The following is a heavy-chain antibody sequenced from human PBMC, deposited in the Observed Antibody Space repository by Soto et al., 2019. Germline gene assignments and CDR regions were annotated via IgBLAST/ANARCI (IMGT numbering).Heavy chain of an antibody. V-gene: IGHV3-33*01. Sequence: QVQLVESGGGVVQPGRSLRLSCAASGFTFSSYGMHWVRQAPGKGLEWVAVIWYDGSNKYYADSVKGRFTISRDNSKNTLYLQMNSLRAEDTAVYYCARDSAGTGYFVYWGQGTLVTVSS. J-gene: IGHJ4*02. CDR3: ARDSAGTGYFVY. D-gene: IGHD1-7*01. CDR2: IWYDGSNK. CDR1: GFTFSSYG.